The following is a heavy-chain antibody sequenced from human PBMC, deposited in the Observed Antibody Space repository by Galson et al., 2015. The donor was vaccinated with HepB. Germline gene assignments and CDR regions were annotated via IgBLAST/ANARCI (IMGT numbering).Heavy chain of an antibody. V-gene: IGHV1-69*13. J-gene: IGHJ6*02. CDR3: ARGKQWLVRGWGYYYGMHV. CDR1: GGTFSSYA. D-gene: IGHD6-19*01. Sequence: SVKVSCKASGGTFSSYAISWVRQAPGQGLEWMGGIIPIFGTANYAQKFQGRVTITADESTSTAYMELSSLRSEDTAVYYCARGKQWLVRGWGYYYGMHVWGQGTTVTVSS. CDR2: IIPIFGTA.